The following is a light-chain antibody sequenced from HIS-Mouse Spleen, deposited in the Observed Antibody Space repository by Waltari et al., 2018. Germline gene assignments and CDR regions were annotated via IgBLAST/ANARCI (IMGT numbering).Light chain of an antibody. CDR1: TSNVGGHNY. CDR3: CSYAGSYTGV. J-gene: IGLJ1*01. Sequence: QSALTQPPPVPGSPGQPVTIPCTGTTSNVGGHNYASWYQQHPGKAPKLMIYDVSNRPSGVPDRFSGSKSGNTASLTISGLQAEDEADYYCCSYAGSYTGVFGTGTKVTVL. CDR2: DVS. V-gene: IGLV2-11*01.